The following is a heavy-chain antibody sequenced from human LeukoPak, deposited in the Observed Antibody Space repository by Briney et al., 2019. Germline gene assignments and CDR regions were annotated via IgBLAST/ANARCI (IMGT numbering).Heavy chain of an antibody. CDR1: GDSFSSNSVT. J-gene: IGHJ5*02. V-gene: IGHV6-1*01. D-gene: IGHD2-2*01. CDR3: ARRLSQYDCFDP. Sequence: SQTLSLTCAISGDSFSSNSVTWNWIRQSPSRGLEWLGRTYYRSTWYNDYAVSVRGRITVNPDTSKNQFSLHLNSVTPEDTAVYYCARRLSQYDCFDPWGQGILVTVSS. CDR2: TYYRSTWYN.